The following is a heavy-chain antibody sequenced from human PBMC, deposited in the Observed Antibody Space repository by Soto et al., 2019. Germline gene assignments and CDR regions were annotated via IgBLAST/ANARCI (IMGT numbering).Heavy chain of an antibody. CDR2: ISGSGGST. D-gene: IGHD3-3*01. CDR3: AKDRLRFLEWLSQPFDY. V-gene: IGHV3-23*01. Sequence: GGSLRLSCAASGFTFSSYAMSWVRQAPGKGLEWVSAISGSGGSTYYADSVKGRFTISRDNSKNTLYLQMNSLRAEDTAVYYCAKDRLRFLEWLSQPFDYWGQGTLVTVSS. CDR1: GFTFSSYA. J-gene: IGHJ4*02.